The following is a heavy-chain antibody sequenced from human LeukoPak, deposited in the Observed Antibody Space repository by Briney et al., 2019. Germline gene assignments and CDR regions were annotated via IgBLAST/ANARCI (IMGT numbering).Heavy chain of an antibody. D-gene: IGHD6-6*01. CDR2: IDHSGSN. CDR3: ARVDWEYSSSYYFDY. J-gene: IGHJ4*02. V-gene: IGHV4-34*01. Sequence: SETLSLTCAVYGGSFSGYYWSWLRQPPGKGLEGIGEIDHSGSNNYNPSLKSRVTISVDTSKNQFSLKLSSVTAADTAVYYCARVDWEYSSSYYFDYWGQGTLVTVSS. CDR1: GGSFSGYY.